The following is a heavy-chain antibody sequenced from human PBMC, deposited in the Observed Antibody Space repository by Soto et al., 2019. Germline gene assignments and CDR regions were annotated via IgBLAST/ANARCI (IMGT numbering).Heavy chain of an antibody. D-gene: IGHD3-3*01. CDR3: RWLINGDFVVSDF. Sequence: QVQLVQSGAEVRKPGSSVKVSCKASGVTFSSYTISWVRQAPGQGLEWMGRIIPVLGVANYAPKFQGRLTIIADEPTSTVYMDLSSLRSEDTVMYYARWLINGDFVVSDFWGQGTFITVSS. CDR1: GVTFSSYT. CDR2: IIPVLGVA. V-gene: IGHV1-69*02. J-gene: IGHJ3*01.